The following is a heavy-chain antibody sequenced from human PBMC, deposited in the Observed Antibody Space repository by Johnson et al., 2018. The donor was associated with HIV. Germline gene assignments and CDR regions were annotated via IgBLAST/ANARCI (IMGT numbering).Heavy chain of an antibody. D-gene: IGHD3-3*01. CDR2: ISGSGGRP. Sequence: VQLVESGGGLVQPGGSLRLSCAASGFTFSSYAMSWVRQAPGKGLEWVSAISGSGGRPYYADSVKGRFTISSDKSKNTLYLQMNSLRAEDTAVYYCAKARFLEHAVDIWGQGTMVTVSS. CDR3: AKARFLEHAVDI. J-gene: IGHJ3*02. CDR1: GFTFSSYA. V-gene: IGHV3-23*04.